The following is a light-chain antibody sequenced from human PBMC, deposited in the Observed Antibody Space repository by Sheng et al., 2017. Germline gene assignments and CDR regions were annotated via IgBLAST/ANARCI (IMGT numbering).Light chain of an antibody. V-gene: IGKV1-6*01. CDR2: SAS. Sequence: AIQMTQSPSSLSASVGDRVTITCRASQDIRNDLGWYQKKPGKAPSLLIYSASRLQSGVPSRFGGSGFGTDFTLTISSLQPEDSATYYCLQDDTYPLTFGEGPGWRSN. CDR3: LQDDTYPLT. CDR1: QDIRND. J-gene: IGKJ4*01.